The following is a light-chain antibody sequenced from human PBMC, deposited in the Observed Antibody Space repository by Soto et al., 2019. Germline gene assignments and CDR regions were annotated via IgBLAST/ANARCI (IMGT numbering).Light chain of an antibody. J-gene: IGKJ5*01. CDR3: QQRNNWPPSIT. CDR2: DAS. V-gene: IGKV3-11*01. CDR1: QSIASH. Sequence: EIVLTQSPVTLSLSPGERATLSCRASQSIASHLAWYQQKHGQAPRLLIHDASSRATGIPARFSGSGSGTDFTLTISSLEPEDFAVYYCQQRNNWPPSITFGPGTRLEIK.